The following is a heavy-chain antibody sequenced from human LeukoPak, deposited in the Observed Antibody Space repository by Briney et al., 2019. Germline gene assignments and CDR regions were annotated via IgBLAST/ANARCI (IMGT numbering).Heavy chain of an antibody. CDR1: GFPFSTYW. Sequence: GGSLRLSCAASGFPFSTYWMSWVRQAPGKGLEWVANIKQDGSEKYYVDSVKGRFTISRDNAKNSLYLQMNSLRAEDTAVYYCARAGHRDSSGFYGMDVWGQGTTVTVSS. J-gene: IGHJ6*02. D-gene: IGHD6-19*01. CDR3: ARAGHRDSSGFYGMDV. CDR2: IKQDGSEK. V-gene: IGHV3-7*01.